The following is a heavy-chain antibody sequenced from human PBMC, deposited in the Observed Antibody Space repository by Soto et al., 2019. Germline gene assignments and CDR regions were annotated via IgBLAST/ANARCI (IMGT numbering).Heavy chain of an antibody. J-gene: IGHJ5*02. Sequence: PSETLSLSCGVSGGSMNIYFWSWIRQSAGKGLEWIGRIYSSGSTAYNPSLKSRVSMSVDTSKSQFSLRLNSLTAADTAVYYCARGLSAFDPWGQGTLVTLSS. V-gene: IGHV4-4*07. CDR3: ARGLSAFDP. CDR1: GGSMNIYF. CDR2: IYSSGST. D-gene: IGHD3-16*01.